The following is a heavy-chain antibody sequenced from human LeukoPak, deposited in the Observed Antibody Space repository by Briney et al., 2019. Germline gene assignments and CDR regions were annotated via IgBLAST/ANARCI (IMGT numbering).Heavy chain of an antibody. V-gene: IGHV1-18*01. D-gene: IGHD5-18*01. CDR1: GYTFTSYD. CDR3: ARNTAHDY. J-gene: IGHJ4*02. CDR2: ISGYNGNT. Sequence: GASVKVSCKASGYTFTSYDINWVRQAPGRGLEWMGWISGYNGNTNYAQNLQGRVTMTTDTSTSTAYMELRSLRSDDTAVYYCARNTAHDYWGQGTLVTVSS.